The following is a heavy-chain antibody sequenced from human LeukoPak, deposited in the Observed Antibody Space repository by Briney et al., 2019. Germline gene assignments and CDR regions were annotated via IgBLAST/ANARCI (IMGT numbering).Heavy chain of an antibody. CDR1: GFTFRSYW. V-gene: IGHV3-7*01. CDR2: INQDVSQI. D-gene: IGHD3-16*01. CDR3: ARLWGGNGYSGGSLNL. Sequence: GGSLRLSCAASGFTFRSYWMSWVRQAPGKGLEWVATINQDVSQIKYVGSVKGRFTISRDNAKNSLYLQMNSLRAEDTAVYYCARLWGGNGYSGGSLNLWGQGTLVTVSS. J-gene: IGHJ5*02.